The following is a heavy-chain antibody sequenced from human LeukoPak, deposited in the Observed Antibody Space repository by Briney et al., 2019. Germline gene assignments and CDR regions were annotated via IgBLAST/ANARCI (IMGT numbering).Heavy chain of an antibody. D-gene: IGHD1-14*01. V-gene: IGHV3-7*01. CDR3: TRDRSRAEDD. Sequence: GGSLRLSCAASGFTFSGHWMSWVRQAPEKGLEWVANINHGGSDKYYVDSVKGRFTISRDNANNLLYLQMNSLRGEDTAVYYCTRDRSRAEDDWGQGTLVTVSS. J-gene: IGHJ4*02. CDR1: GFTFSGHW. CDR2: INHGGSDK.